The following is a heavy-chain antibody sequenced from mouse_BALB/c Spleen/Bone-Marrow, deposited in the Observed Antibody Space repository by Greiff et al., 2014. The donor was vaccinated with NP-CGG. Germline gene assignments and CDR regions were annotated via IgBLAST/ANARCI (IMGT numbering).Heavy chain of an antibody. V-gene: IGHV14-1*02. CDR3: ARLFGTRDFDY. J-gene: IGHJ2*01. Sequence: EVKLMESGAELVRPGALVKLSCKASGFNIKDYFMHWVKQRPEQGLEWIGRIDPEIGNTLYDPKFQGKASITADTSSNTAYPQLSSLTSEDTAVYYCARLFGTRDFDYWGQGTTLTVSS. D-gene: IGHD4-1*01. CDR2: IDPEIGNT. CDR1: GFNIKDYF.